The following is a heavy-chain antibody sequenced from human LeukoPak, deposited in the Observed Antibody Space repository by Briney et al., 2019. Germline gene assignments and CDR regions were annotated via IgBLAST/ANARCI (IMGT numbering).Heavy chain of an antibody. CDR2: IITIFSTA. J-gene: IGHJ5*02. Sequence: SVKVSCKASGGTFSSYAISWVRQAPGQGLEWMGGIITIFSTANYAQKFQGRVTITGDESTSTAYMELSSLRSEDTAVYYCARASFTIFGVVIDIHWFDPWGQGTLVTVSS. V-gene: IGHV1-69*13. CDR1: GGTFSSYA. D-gene: IGHD3-3*01. CDR3: ARASFTIFGVVIDIHWFDP.